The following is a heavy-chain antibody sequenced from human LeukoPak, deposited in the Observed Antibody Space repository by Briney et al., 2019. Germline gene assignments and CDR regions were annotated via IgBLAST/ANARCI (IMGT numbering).Heavy chain of an antibody. CDR1: GFVVSSNY. V-gene: IGHV3-53*01. CDR3: ARDLVGATGY. D-gene: IGHD1-26*01. J-gene: IGHJ4*02. CDR2: IYSGGST. Sequence: GGSLRLSCAASGFVVSSNYMSWVRQAPGKGLEWVSVIYSGGSTSYADSVKGRFTISRDNSKNTLYLQMNSLRAEDTAMYYCARDLVGATGYGGQGALVTVSS.